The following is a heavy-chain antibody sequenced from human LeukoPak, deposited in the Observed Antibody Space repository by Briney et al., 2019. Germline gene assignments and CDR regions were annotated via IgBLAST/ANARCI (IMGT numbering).Heavy chain of an antibody. CDR3: VRSWLLVAAPRPTDY. D-gene: IGHD1-26*01. CDR2: INQDESET. V-gene: IGHV3-7*01. J-gene: IGHJ4*02. Sequence: PGGSLRLSCAVSGFTFSSYWMTWVRQAPGKGLEWLASINQDESETYYVASVEGRFTISRDNAKNSLYLQMNSPRVEDTAIYYCVRSWLLVAAPRPTDYWGQGTLVSVSS. CDR1: GFTFSSYW.